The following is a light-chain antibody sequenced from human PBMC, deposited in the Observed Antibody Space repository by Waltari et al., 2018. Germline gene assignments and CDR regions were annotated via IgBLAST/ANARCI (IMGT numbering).Light chain of an antibody. CDR1: QSVLYSSHNKNY. Sequence: DIVMTQSPDSLAVSLGERATINCKSSQSVLYSSHNKNYLAWYQQKPGQPPKLLIYWASTRESGVPDRFSGSGSGTDFTLTISSLQAEDVAVYYCQQYYSTPPTFGGGTKVEIK. J-gene: IGKJ4*01. CDR3: QQYYSTPPT. CDR2: WAS. V-gene: IGKV4-1*01.